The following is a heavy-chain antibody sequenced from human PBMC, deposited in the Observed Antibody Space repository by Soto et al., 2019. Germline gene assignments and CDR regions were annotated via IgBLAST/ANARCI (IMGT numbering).Heavy chain of an antibody. CDR1: GCSFTNYW. Sequence: GESLKIYCQATGCSFTNYWIGWVRQMPAKGLEWMGIIYPGDSETRYSPSLQGQVTTSADKSISTAYPQKSSLKASDTAMYYSARHAKPNYHYYGLDVWGQGTPVTVSS. J-gene: IGHJ6*02. CDR3: ARHAKPNYHYYGLDV. V-gene: IGHV5-51*01. CDR2: IYPGDSET.